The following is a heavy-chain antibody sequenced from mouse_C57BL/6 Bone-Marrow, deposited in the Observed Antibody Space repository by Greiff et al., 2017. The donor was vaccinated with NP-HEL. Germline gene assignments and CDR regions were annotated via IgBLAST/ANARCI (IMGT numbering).Heavy chain of an antibody. CDR2: IDPSDSET. CDR3: ARWGMDY. V-gene: IGHV1-52*01. CDR1: GYTFTSYW. J-gene: IGHJ4*01. Sequence: QVQLKQSVAELVRPGASVKLSCKASGYTFTSYWMHWVKQRPIQGLEWIGNIDPSDSETHYNQNFKDKATLTVDKSSSTAYMQLSSLTSDDSAVYYCARWGMDYWGQGTSVTVSS.